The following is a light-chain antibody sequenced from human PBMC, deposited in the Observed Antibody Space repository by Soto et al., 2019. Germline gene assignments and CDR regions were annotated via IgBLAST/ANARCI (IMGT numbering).Light chain of an antibody. Sequence: DIQMTQSPSSLSASVGDRVTTTCRASQSIASYLNWFQQKVGKAPKLLIYAASSLQSGVPPRFNGSGSGTDFSLTISSLQPEDFATYFCQQSYRTPWTFGQGTKVEVK. CDR2: AAS. CDR3: QQSYRTPWT. CDR1: QSIASY. V-gene: IGKV1-39*01. J-gene: IGKJ1*01.